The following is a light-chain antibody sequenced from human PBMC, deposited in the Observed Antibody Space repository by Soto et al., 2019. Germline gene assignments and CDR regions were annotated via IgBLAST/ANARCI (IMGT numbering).Light chain of an antibody. CDR2: EDK. V-gene: IGLV6-57*02. CDR3: QSYDKSSPSLV. Sequence: NFMLTQPHSVSESPGKTVTISCTGNNGRLASNYVQWYQQRPGSAPTTIIYEDKQRPSGVPDRFSGSVDSSSDSASLTISGLQTEDEAVYYCQSYDKSSPSLVFGGGTKLTVL. CDR1: NGRLASNY. J-gene: IGLJ2*01.